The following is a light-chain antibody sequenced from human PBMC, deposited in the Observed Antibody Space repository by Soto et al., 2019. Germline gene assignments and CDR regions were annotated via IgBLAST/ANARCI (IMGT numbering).Light chain of an antibody. CDR2: GAS. CDR1: QSVSSSY. CDR3: QQYDSSPYT. V-gene: IGKV3-20*01. J-gene: IGKJ2*01. Sequence: EIVLTQSPGTLSLSPGERATLSCRASQSVSSSYLAWYQQKPGQAPRLLIYGASSRATGIPDRFSGSGSGTDFTLTISRLEPEDFAGYYCQQYDSSPYTCGQGTKLEIK.